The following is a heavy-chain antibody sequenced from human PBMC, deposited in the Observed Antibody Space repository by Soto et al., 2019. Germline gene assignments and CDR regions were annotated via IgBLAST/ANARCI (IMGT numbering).Heavy chain of an antibody. CDR2: IYYSGST. Sequence: QLQLQESGPGLVKPSETLSLTCTVSGGSISSSSYYWGWIRQPPGKGLEWIGSIYYSGSTYYNPSLKSRVTISVDTSKNQFSLKLSSVTAADTAVYYCARTRGDTLIAVAGTRDYWGQGTLVTVSS. CDR1: GGSISSSSYY. V-gene: IGHV4-39*01. D-gene: IGHD6-19*01. J-gene: IGHJ4*02. CDR3: ARTRGDTLIAVAGTRDY.